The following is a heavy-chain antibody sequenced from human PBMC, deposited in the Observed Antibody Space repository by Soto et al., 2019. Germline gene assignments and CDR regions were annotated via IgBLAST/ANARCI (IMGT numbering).Heavy chain of an antibody. J-gene: IGHJ4*02. V-gene: IGHV3-23*01. D-gene: IGHD3-16*01. CDR1: GFTFSGYA. CDR2: ISSSADST. Sequence: EVQLLESGGDLVQPGGSLRLSCAASGFTFSGYAMSWVRQTPGKGLNWVSSISSSADSTYYADSVKGRFTISRDNSKNTLSLEVKSLRAEDTAVYYCAASSSGGFFDYWGQGTLVTVSS. CDR3: AASSSGGFFDY.